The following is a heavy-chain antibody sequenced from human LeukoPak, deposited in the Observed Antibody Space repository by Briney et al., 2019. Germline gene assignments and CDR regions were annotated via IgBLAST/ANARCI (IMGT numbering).Heavy chain of an antibody. V-gene: IGHV3-21*04. CDR1: GFTFSSYS. D-gene: IGHD6-19*01. J-gene: IGHJ4*02. Sequence: GGSQRLSCAASGFTFSSYSMNWVRQAPGKGLEWVSSISSSSSYIYYADSVKGRFTISRDNSKNTLYLQMNSLRAEDTAVYYCARDWVTPGGWSFDYWGQGTLVTVSS. CDR3: ARDWVTPGGWSFDY. CDR2: ISSSSSYI.